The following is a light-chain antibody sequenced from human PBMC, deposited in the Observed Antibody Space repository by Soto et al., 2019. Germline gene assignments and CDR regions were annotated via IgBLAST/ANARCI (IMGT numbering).Light chain of an antibody. CDR1: QSVSSN. V-gene: IGKV3-15*01. CDR3: QQYNNWPRV. J-gene: IGKJ1*01. CDR2: GAS. Sequence: EIVMTQSPATLSVSPGERATLSCRASQSVSSNLAWYQQKPGQAPRLLIYGASTRATGIPARFSGSGSGTEFTLTFSSLQSEDFAVYYCQQYNNWPRVFGQGAKVEIK.